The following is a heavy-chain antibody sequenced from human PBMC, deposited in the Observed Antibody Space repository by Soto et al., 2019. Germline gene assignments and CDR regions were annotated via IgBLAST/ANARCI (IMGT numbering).Heavy chain of an antibody. V-gene: IGHV3-30-3*01. J-gene: IGHJ4*02. CDR1: GFTFSSYA. CDR3: ARGRIAARENIFDY. D-gene: IGHD6-6*01. CDR2: ISYDGSNK. Sequence: QVQLVESGGGVVQPGRSLRLSCAASGFTFSSYAMHWVRQAPGKGLEWVAVISYDGSNKYYADSVKGRFTISRDNSKNTLYLQMNSLRAEDTAVYYCARGRIAARENIFDYWGQGTLVTVSS.